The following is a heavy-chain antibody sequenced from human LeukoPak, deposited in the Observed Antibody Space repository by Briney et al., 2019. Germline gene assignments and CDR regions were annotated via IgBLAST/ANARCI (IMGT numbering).Heavy chain of an antibody. Sequence: ASVKVPCKSSGYTFTDYYMHWVRQAPGQGLEWVGIINPSGDPTTYAQKFQGRVTMTSDMSTSTVYMELSSLRSEDTAVYYCARSSGYYSSLFYMHVWGKGTTVTVSS. CDR3: ARSSGYYSSLFYMHV. CDR1: GYTFTDYY. D-gene: IGHD3-22*01. J-gene: IGHJ6*03. V-gene: IGHV1-46*01. CDR2: INPSGDPT.